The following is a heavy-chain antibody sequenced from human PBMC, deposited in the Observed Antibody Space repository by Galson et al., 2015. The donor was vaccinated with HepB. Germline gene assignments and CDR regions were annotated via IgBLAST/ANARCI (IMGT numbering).Heavy chain of an antibody. V-gene: IGHV4-34*01. D-gene: IGHD3-22*01. Sequence: LSLTCAVYGGSFSGYYWSWIRQPPGKGLEWIGEINHSGSTNYNPSLKSRVTISVDTSKNQFSLKLSSVTAADTAVYYCATRTYYYDSSGNRVVFDIWGQGTMVTVSS. CDR1: GGSFSGYY. CDR3: ATRTYYYDSSGNRVVFDI. J-gene: IGHJ3*02. CDR2: INHSGST.